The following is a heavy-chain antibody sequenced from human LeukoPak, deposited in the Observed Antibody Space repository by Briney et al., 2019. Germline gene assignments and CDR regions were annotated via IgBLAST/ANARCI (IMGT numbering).Heavy chain of an antibody. CDR2: ISYDGSNK. CDR3: ARVRYSGSYYPLDY. V-gene: IGHV3-30-3*01. CDR1: GFTFSSYA. D-gene: IGHD1-26*01. J-gene: IGHJ4*02. Sequence: GGSLRLSCAASGFTFSSYAMHWVRQAPGKGLEWVAVISYDGSNKYYADSVKGRFTISRDNSKNTLYLQMNSLRAEDTAVYYCARVRYSGSYYPLDYWGQGTLATVSS.